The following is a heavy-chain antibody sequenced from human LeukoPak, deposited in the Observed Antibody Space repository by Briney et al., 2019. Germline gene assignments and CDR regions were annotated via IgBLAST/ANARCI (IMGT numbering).Heavy chain of an antibody. CDR2: ISGIGRDT. V-gene: IGHV3-23*01. J-gene: IGHJ4*02. CDR1: GFTFSSFA. Sequence: GGSLRLSCVASGFTFSSFAMNWVRQAPGKGLEWVADISGIGRDTFHADSVEGRFTISRDNSKNILYLQMNSLTVEDTALYFCAKDREYDDSSGLPGDYWGQGTLVTVSS. CDR3: AKDREYDDSSGLPGDY. D-gene: IGHD3-22*01.